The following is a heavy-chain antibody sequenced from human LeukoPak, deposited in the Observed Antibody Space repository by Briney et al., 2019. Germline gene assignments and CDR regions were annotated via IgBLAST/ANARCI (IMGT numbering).Heavy chain of an antibody. D-gene: IGHD2-21*01. V-gene: IGHV3-30*02. CDR2: IRYDGSNK. CDR3: AKDPAYSGWISKIDY. CDR1: GFTFSSYG. J-gene: IGHJ4*02. Sequence: GGSLRLSCAASGFTFSSYGMHWVRQAPGKGLEWVAFIRYDGSNKYYADSVKGRSTISRDNSKNTLYLQMNSLRAEDTAVYYCAKDPAYSGWISKIDYWGQGTLVTVSS.